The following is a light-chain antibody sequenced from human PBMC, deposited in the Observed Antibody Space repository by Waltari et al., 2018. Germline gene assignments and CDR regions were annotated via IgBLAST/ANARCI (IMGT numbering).Light chain of an antibody. CDR2: QDN. Sequence: SYELSQPPSMSVSPGQPASITCSGDKLGDKYASWYHQKPGQSPVLVIFQDNKRPSGIPERFSGSNSGNTATLTISGTQAMDEADYYCQAWDSSTLVFGGGTKLTVL. CDR3: QAWDSSTLV. J-gene: IGLJ2*01. CDR1: KLGDKY. V-gene: IGLV3-1*01.